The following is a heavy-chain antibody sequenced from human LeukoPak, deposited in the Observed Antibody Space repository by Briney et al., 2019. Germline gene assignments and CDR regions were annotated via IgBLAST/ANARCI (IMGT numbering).Heavy chain of an antibody. J-gene: IGHJ4*02. V-gene: IGHV4-38-2*01. CDR2: IYHSGST. CDR1: GYSISSGYY. Sequence: PSETLSLTCAVSGYSISSGYYWGWIRPPPGKGLEWIGSIYHSGSTYYNPSLKSRVTISVDTSKNQFSLKLSSVTAADTAVYYCARHSGGYYDFWSGYSDYWGQGTLVTVSS. D-gene: IGHD3-3*01. CDR3: ARHSGGYYDFWSGYSDY.